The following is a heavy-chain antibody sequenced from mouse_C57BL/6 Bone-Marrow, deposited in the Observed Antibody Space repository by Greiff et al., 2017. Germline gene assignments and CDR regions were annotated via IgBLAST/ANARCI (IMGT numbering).Heavy chain of an antibody. J-gene: IGHJ4*01. CDR1: GYTFTSYW. CDR2: IHPNSGST. CDR3: ARGETVVATRDAMDY. Sequence: VQLQQPGAELVKPGASVKLSCKASGYTFTSYWMHWVKQRPGQGLEWIGMIHPNSGSTNYNEKFKSKATLTVDKSSSTAYMQLSSLTSEDSAVYYCARGETVVATRDAMDYWGQGTSVTVSS. V-gene: IGHV1-64*01. D-gene: IGHD1-1*01.